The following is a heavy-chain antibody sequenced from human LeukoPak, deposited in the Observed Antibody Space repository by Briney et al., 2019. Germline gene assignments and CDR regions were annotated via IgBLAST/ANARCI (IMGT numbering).Heavy chain of an antibody. CDR2: ISHTGSV. CDR3: ARRDDFLSPYDY. CDR1: GGSINSDYW. V-gene: IGHV4-4*02. J-gene: IGHJ4*02. D-gene: IGHD3-3*01. Sequence: SETLSLTCAVSGGSINSDYWWTWVRQSPGKGLEWIGEISHTGSVNYNLSLESRVTISTDKSKNQFSLMLRSVAAADTAVYYCARRDDFLSPYDYWGQGVLVTVSS.